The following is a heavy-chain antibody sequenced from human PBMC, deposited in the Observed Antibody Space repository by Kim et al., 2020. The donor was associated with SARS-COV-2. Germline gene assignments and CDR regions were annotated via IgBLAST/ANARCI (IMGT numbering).Heavy chain of an antibody. CDR1: GFTFSSYE. CDR2: ITASSSEI. J-gene: IGHJ6*02. D-gene: IGHD7-27*01. CDR3: AREGVGNYYYYSGVDV. Sequence: GGSLRLSCAASGFTFSSYEMNWVRQAPGKGLEWVSYITASSSEIQYTDSVRGRFIISRDNAKNSLYLQMNSLRAEDTAVYYCAREGVGNYYYYSGVDVWGQGTTVAVSS. V-gene: IGHV3-48*03.